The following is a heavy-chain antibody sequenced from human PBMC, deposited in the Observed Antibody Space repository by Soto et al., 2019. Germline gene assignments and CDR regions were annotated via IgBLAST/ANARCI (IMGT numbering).Heavy chain of an antibody. Sequence: SETLSLTCAVYGVSFSGYYWSWIRQPPGKGLEWIGEINHSGSTNYNPSLKSRVTISVDTSKNQFSLKLSSVTAADTAVYYCARGWTIFPPSDVWGQGTLVTVSS. CDR1: GVSFSGYY. CDR3: ARGWTIFPPSDV. J-gene: IGHJ4*02. V-gene: IGHV4-34*01. D-gene: IGHD3-3*01. CDR2: INHSGST.